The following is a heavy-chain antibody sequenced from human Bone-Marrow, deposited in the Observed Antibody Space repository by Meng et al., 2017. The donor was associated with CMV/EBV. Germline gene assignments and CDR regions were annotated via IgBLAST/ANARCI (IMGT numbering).Heavy chain of an antibody. J-gene: IGHJ4*02. D-gene: IGHD1-26*01. CDR1: GFNFSYYG. V-gene: IGHV3-30*18. CDR3: AKDWGSGGYSLDY. CDR2: ISYDGRNK. Sequence: SGFNFSYYGMDWVRQAPGKGVEWVAVISYDGRNKFYADSLKGRFTLSRDTSKHTLYLQINSLRAEDTAVYYCAKDWGSGGYSLDYWGQGTLVTVSS.